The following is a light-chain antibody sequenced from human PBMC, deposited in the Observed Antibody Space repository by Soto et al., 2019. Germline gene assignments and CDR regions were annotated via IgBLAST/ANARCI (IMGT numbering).Light chain of an antibody. CDR3: QQYNDWWT. J-gene: IGKJ1*01. CDR2: GAS. Sequence: VMTQSPATLSVSLGERATVSCRASQSVRSKVAWYQQRPGQAPRLLIYGASTRATGIPARFSGSGSGTEFTLTISSLQSEDFAVYYCQQYNDWWTFGQGTKVDIK. V-gene: IGKV3-15*01. CDR1: QSVRSK.